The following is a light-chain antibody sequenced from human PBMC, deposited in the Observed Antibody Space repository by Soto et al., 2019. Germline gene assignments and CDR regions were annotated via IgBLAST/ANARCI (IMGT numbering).Light chain of an antibody. CDR2: GAS. V-gene: IGKV3-20*01. CDR1: QSVSSSY. J-gene: IGKJ1*01. Sequence: EIALTQSPGTLSLSPGERATLSCRASQSVSSSYLAWYQQKPGQAPRLLIYGASSRATGIPDRFSGSGSGTDFTLTISRLEPEDFAVYYCYQYGSSPWTFGQGTKVEIK. CDR3: YQYGSSPWT.